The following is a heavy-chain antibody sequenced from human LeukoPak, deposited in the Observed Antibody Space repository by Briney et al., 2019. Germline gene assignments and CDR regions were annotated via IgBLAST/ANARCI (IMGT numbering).Heavy chain of an antibody. CDR1: GFTFSSYS. CDR2: ISSSSSYI. V-gene: IGHV3-21*01. CDR3: ARDVEAVAGTKIYYFDY. Sequence: PGGSLRLSCAASGFTFSSYSMNWVRQAPGKGLEWVASISSSSSYIYYADSVKGRFTISRDNAKNSLYLQMNSLRAEDTAVYYCARDVEAVAGTKIYYFDYWGQATMVTVSS. D-gene: IGHD6-19*01. J-gene: IGHJ4*02.